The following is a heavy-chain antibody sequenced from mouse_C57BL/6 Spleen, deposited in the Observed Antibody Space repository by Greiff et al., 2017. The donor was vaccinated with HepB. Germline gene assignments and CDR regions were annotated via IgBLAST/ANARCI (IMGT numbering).Heavy chain of an antibody. D-gene: IGHD2-2*01. CDR2: IHPNSGST. Sequence: QVQLQQPGAELVKPGASVKLSCKASGYTFTSYWMHWVKPRPGQGLEWIGMIHPNSGSTNYNEKFKSKATLTVDQSSSTAYMQLSSLTSEDSAVYYCAVYYGYDRRFAYWGQGTLVTVSA. J-gene: IGHJ3*01. CDR3: AVYYGYDRRFAY. CDR1: GYTFTSYW. V-gene: IGHV1-64*01.